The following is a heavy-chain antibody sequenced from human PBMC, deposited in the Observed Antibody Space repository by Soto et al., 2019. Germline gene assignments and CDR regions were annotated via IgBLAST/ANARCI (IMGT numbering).Heavy chain of an antibody. Sequence: PLETLSLTCTVSGDSIGTTHSYWAWIRQSPGKGLEWIGNIHYSGSTYYMPSLRSRVTFSVDTSKNQFSLRLTSVTAEDTAVYYCARHEGNGNVWPLDYWGQGILVTVS. CDR1: GDSIGTTHSY. CDR2: IHYSGST. J-gene: IGHJ4*02. D-gene: IGHD2-8*01. CDR3: ARHEGNGNVWPLDY. V-gene: IGHV4-39*01.